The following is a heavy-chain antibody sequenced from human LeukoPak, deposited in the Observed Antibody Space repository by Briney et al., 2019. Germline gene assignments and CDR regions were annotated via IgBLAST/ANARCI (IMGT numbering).Heavy chain of an antibody. CDR2: ISSSSSYI. D-gene: IGHD3-22*01. Sequence: GGSLRLSCAASGFTFSSYSVNWVRQAPGKGLEWVSSISSSSSYIYYADSVKGRFTISRDNAKNSLYLQMNSLRAEDTAVYYCARARGYYDSSGYYYGYWGQGTLVTVSS. CDR1: GFTFSSYS. CDR3: ARARGYYDSSGYYYGY. J-gene: IGHJ4*02. V-gene: IGHV3-21*01.